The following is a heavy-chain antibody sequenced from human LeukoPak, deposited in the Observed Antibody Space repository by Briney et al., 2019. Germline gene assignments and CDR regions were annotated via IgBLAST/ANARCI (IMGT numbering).Heavy chain of an antibody. CDR1: GYTFTSYD. Sequence: ASVKVSCKASGYTFTSYDINWVRQATGQGLEWMGWMNLNSGNTGYAQTFQGRVTMTRNTSIITAYMELSSLRCEVTAVYYYARGYTVLRFLEWLNASRSFDYWGQGTLVTVTS. CDR3: ARGYTVLRFLEWLNASRSFDY. V-gene: IGHV1-8*01. D-gene: IGHD3-3*01. J-gene: IGHJ4*02. CDR2: MNLNSGNT.